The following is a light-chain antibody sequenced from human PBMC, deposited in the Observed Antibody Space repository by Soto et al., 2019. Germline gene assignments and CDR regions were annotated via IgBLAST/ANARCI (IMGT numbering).Light chain of an antibody. V-gene: IGKV3-20*01. J-gene: IGKJ4*01. CDR2: GAS. Sequence: EIVLTQSPGTLSLSPGERATLSCRASQSVSSSCLAWYQQKPGQAPRLLIYGASSRATGIPDRFSGSGSGTDFTLTISRLEPEDVAVYYCPQYGSAPLTCGGGTKVEIK. CDR1: QSVSSSC. CDR3: PQYGSAPLT.